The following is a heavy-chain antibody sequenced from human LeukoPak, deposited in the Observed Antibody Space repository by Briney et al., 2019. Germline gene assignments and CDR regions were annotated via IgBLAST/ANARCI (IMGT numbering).Heavy chain of an antibody. D-gene: IGHD1-7*01. CDR2: IYYSGNT. V-gene: IGHV4-31*03. J-gene: IGHJ4*02. Sequence: SETLSLTCTVSGGSISSGGYYWSWIRQHPGKGLEWIAYIYYSGNTYYNPSLRSRVTISVDTSKNQFSLKLTSVTAADTAVYYCAKTNDGRTNNWNYNYFDYWGQGTLVTVSS. CDR1: GGSISSGGYY. CDR3: AKTNDGRTNNWNYNYFDY.